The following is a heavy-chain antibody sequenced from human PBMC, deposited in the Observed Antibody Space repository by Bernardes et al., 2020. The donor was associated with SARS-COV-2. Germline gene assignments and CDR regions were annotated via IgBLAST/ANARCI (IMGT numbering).Heavy chain of an antibody. D-gene: IGHD3-16*01. CDR2: INYSGST. CDR3: ARAVWGIWHYDL. V-gene: IGHV4-34*01. J-gene: IGHJ2*01. Sequence: ETLSLTCAIYGGSLSGYYWNWIRQPPGKGLEWIGEINYSGSTNYNPSLKSRVTISIDTSKNQFSLNLSSVTAADTAVYYCARAVWGIWHYDLWGRGTLVTVSS. CDR1: GGSLSGYY.